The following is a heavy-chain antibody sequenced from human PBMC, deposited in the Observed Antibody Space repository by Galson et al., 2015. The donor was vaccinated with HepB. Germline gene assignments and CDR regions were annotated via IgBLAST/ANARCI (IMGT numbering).Heavy chain of an antibody. J-gene: IGHJ3*02. V-gene: IGHV1-3*01. CDR2: INAGNGNT. CDR1: GYTFTSYA. Sequence: SVKVSCKASGYTFTSYAMHWVRQAPGQRLEWMGWINAGNGNTKYSQKFQGRVTITRDTSASTAYMELSSLRSEDTTVYYCAREDYYDSDAFDIWGQGTMVTVSS. D-gene: IGHD3-22*01. CDR3: AREDYYDSDAFDI.